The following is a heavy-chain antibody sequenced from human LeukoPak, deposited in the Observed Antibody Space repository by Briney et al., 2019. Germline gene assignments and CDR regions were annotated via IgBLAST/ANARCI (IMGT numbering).Heavy chain of an antibody. CDR1: GGSISSYY. J-gene: IGHJ6*02. D-gene: IGHD6-13*01. Sequence: PSETLSLTCTVSGGSISSYYWSWIRQPPGKGLEWNGYIYYSGSTNYNPSLKSRVTISVDTSKNQFSLKLSSVTAADTAVYYCARHEGGIAASGYYYYYGMDVWGQGTTVTVSS. CDR3: ARHEGGIAASGYYYYYGMDV. CDR2: IYYSGST. V-gene: IGHV4-59*08.